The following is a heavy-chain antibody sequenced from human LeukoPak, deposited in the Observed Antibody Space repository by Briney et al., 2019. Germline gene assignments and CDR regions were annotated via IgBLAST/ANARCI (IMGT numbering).Heavy chain of an antibody. J-gene: IGHJ4*02. CDR3: ARSVGATILLYY. CDR2: ISSSSSYI. V-gene: IGHV3-21*01. CDR1: GFTLSSYS. Sequence: GGSLRLSCAASGFTLSSYSMNWVRQAPGKGLEWVSSISSSSSYIYYADSVKGRFTISRDNAKNSLYLQMNSLRAEDTAVYYCARSVGATILLYYWGQGTLVTVSS. D-gene: IGHD5-12*01.